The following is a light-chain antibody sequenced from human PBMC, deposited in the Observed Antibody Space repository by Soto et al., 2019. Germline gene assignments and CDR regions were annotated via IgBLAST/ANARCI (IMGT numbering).Light chain of an antibody. CDR3: ATWDGSLDVHV. Sequence: QSALAQPPSASGTPGQTITISCSGGSSNIGINTVNWYEHLPGTAPRLLIYGNNQRPSGVPDRFSGSKSGTSASLAISGLQSEDEGHYYCATWDGSLDVHVFGTGTKVTVL. V-gene: IGLV1-44*01. J-gene: IGLJ1*01. CDR1: SSNIGINT. CDR2: GNN.